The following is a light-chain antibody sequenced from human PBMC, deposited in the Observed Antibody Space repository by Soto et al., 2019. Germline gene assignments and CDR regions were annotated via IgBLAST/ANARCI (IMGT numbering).Light chain of an antibody. CDR2: GAS. CDR1: QGISSY. V-gene: IGKV1-8*01. J-gene: IGKJ3*01. CDR3: QQYYSYPFT. Sequence: AIRMTQSPSSLSASTGDRVTITCRASQGISSYLAWYQQKPGKAPNLLIYGASTLQSGVPSRFSGSESGTEFALTISCLQSEDFATYYCQQYYSYPFTFGPGTKVDIK.